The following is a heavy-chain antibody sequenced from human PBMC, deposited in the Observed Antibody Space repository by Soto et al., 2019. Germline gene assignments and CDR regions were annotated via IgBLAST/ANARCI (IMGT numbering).Heavy chain of an antibody. Sequence: QLQLQESGSGLVKASETLSLTCAVSGGSISSAGYSWSWIRQPPGGGLEWLGYIYHSGSSYYNPYLKSRDTISVDRSKNQFSLNLRSVTAADTAVYYCAITTGMAGIGIDVWGQGTTVTVS. V-gene: IGHV4-30-2*01. J-gene: IGHJ6*02. D-gene: IGHD5-18*01. CDR1: GGSISSAGYS. CDR3: AITTGMAGIGIDV. CDR2: IYHSGSS.